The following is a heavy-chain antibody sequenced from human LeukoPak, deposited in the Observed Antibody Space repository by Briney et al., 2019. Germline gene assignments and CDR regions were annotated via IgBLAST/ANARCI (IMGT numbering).Heavy chain of an antibody. CDR2: IYYSGST. D-gene: IGHD6-6*01. Sequence: SQTLSLTCTVSGGSISSGSYYWSWIRQPAGKGLEWIGYIYYSGSTNYNPSLKSRVTISVDTSKNQFSLKLCSVTAADTAVYYCAREPTELQYSRLYYFDYWGQGTLVTVSS. J-gene: IGHJ4*02. CDR3: AREPTELQYSRLYYFDY. V-gene: IGHV4-61*10. CDR1: GGSISSGSYY.